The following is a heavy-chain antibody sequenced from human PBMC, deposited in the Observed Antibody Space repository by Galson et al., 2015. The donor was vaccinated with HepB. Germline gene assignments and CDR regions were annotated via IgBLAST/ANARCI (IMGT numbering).Heavy chain of an antibody. V-gene: IGHV3-23*01. CDR3: AKERMNWGWNYFDF. Sequence: SLRLSCAASGLTFDNYALSWVRQAPGKGLEWLSFVSGTGDNTYYADSVKGRFTISRDNSKSTLYLQMNSLRAEDTAVYYCAKERMNWGWNYFDFWGQGTLVTVSS. J-gene: IGHJ4*02. D-gene: IGHD7-27*01. CDR2: VSGTGDNT. CDR1: GLTFDNYA.